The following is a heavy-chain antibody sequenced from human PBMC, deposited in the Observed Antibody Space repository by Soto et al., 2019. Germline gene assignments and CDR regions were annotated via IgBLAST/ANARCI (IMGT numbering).Heavy chain of an antibody. CDR2: ISYDGSNK. Sequence: QVQLVESEGGVVQPGRSLRLSCAASGFTFSSYGMHWVGQAPGKGLEWVAVISYDGSNKYYADSVKGRFTISRDNSKNTLYLQMNSLRAADTAVYYCAKQYGSGTFYYYGMDVWGQGTTVTVSS. J-gene: IGHJ6*02. CDR3: AKQYGSGTFYYYGMDV. CDR1: GFTFSSYG. D-gene: IGHD3-10*01. V-gene: IGHV3-30*18.